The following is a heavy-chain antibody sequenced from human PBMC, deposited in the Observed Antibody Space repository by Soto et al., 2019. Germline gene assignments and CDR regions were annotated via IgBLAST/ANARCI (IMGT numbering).Heavy chain of an antibody. CDR3: ARAWYYDFWSGYYYFDY. J-gene: IGHJ4*02. CDR1: GGSISSGGYS. Sequence: SETLSLTCAVSGGSISSGGYSWSWIRQPPGKGLEWIGYIYHSGSTYYNPSLKSRVTISVDRSKNQFSLKLSSVTAADTAVYYCARAWYYDFWSGYYYFDYWGQGTLVTVSS. D-gene: IGHD3-3*01. V-gene: IGHV4-30-2*01. CDR2: IYHSGST.